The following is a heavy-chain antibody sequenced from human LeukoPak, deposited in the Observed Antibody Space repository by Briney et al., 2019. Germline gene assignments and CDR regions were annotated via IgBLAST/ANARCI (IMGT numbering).Heavy chain of an antibody. Sequence: SVKVSCKAAGGAFSSYAFSWVRQAPGQGLEWMGGLIPMFRTPNYAQKFLGRVTITTDESTSTAYMELTSLGADDTAVYYCARDSTGTAWQLDYWGQGTLVTVSS. D-gene: IGHD1-1*01. V-gene: IGHV1-69*05. CDR2: LIPMFRTP. CDR1: GGAFSSYA. CDR3: ARDSTGTAWQLDY. J-gene: IGHJ4*02.